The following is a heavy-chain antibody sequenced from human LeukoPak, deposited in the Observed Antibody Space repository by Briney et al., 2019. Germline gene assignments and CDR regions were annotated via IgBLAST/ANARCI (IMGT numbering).Heavy chain of an antibody. V-gene: IGHV4-59*08. CDR2: IYYSGST. D-gene: IGHD3-3*01. CDR1: GGSFSGYY. CDR3: ASLLPSPRLRFLEFSGFDP. Sequence: PSETLSLTCAVYGGSFSGYYWSWIRQPPGKGLEWIGYIYYSGSTNYNPSLKSRVTISVDTSKNQFSLKLSSVTAADTAVYYCASLLPSPRLRFLEFSGFDPWGQGTLVTVSS. J-gene: IGHJ5*02.